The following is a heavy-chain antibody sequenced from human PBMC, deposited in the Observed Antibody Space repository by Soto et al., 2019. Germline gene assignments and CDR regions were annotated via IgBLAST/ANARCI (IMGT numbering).Heavy chain of an antibody. CDR3: TTRGVVVPNYGMDV. V-gene: IGHV3-15*01. CDR1: GFTFSNAW. CDR2: IKSKTDGGTT. D-gene: IGHD2-2*01. J-gene: IGHJ6*02. Sequence: EVQLVESGGGLVKPGGSLRLSCAASGFTFSNAWMSWVRQAPGKGLEWAGRIKSKTDGGTTDYAAPVKGRFTISRDDSKNTLYLQMNSLKTEDTAVYYCTTRGVVVPNYGMDVWGQGTTVTVSS.